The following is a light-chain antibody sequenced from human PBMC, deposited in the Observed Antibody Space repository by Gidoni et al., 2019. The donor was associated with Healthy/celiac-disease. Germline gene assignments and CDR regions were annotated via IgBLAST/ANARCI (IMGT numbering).Light chain of an antibody. CDR3: QQYDSYPGT. CDR2: KAS. V-gene: IGKV1-5*03. J-gene: IGKJ1*01. Sequence: DIQMTQAPSTLSASVGDRVTITCRARQSISSWLAWYQQKPGKAPKLLIYKASSLDTGVPSRFSGSGSGTEFTLTISSLQPDDFATYYCQQYDSYPGTFGQGTKVEIK. CDR1: QSISSW.